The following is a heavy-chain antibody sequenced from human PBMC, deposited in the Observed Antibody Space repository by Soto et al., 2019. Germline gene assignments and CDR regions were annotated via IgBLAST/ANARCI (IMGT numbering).Heavy chain of an antibody. V-gene: IGHV3-21*01. Sequence: EVQLVESGGGLVKPGGSLRLSCAASGFTFSSYSMNWVRQAPGKGLEWVSSISSSSSYIYYADSVKGRFTISRDNAKNSLYLQLNSRRDEGTAVYYCARDEDILAVVLSKAFDIWCQGTMVAVSS. D-gene: IGHD6-19*01. CDR2: ISSSSSYI. J-gene: IGHJ3*02. CDR3: ARDEDILAVVLSKAFDI. CDR1: GFTFSSYS.